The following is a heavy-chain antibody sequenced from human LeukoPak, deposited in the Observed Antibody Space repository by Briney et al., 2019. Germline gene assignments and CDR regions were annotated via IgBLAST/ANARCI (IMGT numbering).Heavy chain of an antibody. CDR2: ISGSGGST. D-gene: IGHD2-15*01. CDR1: GSTFSSYA. V-gene: IGHV3-23*01. J-gene: IGHJ4*02. Sequence: GGSLRLSCAASGSTFSSYAMSWVRQAPGKGLEWVSAISGSGGSTYYADSVKGRFTISRDNSKNTLYLQMNSLRAEDTAVYYCAKDLGYCSGGSCYPDYWGQGTLVTVSS. CDR3: AKDLGYCSGGSCYPDY.